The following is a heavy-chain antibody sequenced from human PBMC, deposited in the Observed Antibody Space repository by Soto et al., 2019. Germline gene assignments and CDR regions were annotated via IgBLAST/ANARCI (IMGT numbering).Heavy chain of an antibody. Sequence: EVQLLESGGGLVQPGGSLRLSCAASGFTVTTYAMSWVRQAPGKGLEWVSAISGRGGEKDYADSGKGRFTISRDTSKNTMYLEMNSLRAEDTGIYRCAKSDCDYAKCYVLDYWGLGTLVTVSS. CDR1: GFTVTTYA. V-gene: IGHV3-23*01. D-gene: IGHD3-16*01. J-gene: IGHJ4*02. CDR3: AKSDCDYAKCYVLDY. CDR2: ISGRGGEK.